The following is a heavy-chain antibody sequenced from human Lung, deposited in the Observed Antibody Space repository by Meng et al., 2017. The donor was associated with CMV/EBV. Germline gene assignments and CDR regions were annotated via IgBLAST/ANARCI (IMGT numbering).Heavy chain of an antibody. J-gene: IGHJ4*02. V-gene: IGHV1-18*01. CDR3: ARAGAAVTTHFDF. D-gene: IGHD4-17*01. Sequence: CKASGYPFGSFGITWVRQAPGQGLEWVGWIGADNGNTNYAQKFQGRVTLTTDTSTRTAYMDLGGLRSDDSAVYYCARAGAAVTTHFDFWGQGTLVTVSS. CDR1: GYPFGSFG. CDR2: IGADNGNT.